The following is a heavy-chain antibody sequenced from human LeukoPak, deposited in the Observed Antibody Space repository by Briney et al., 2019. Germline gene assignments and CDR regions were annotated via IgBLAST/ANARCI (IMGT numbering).Heavy chain of an antibody. CDR1: GGSISSSSYY. D-gene: IGHD3-3*01. CDR2: IYYSGST. V-gene: IGHV4-39*01. Sequence: AETLSLTCTVSGGSISSSSYYWGWIRQPPGKGLEWIGSIYYSGSTYYNPSLKSRVTISVHTSKNQFSLKLRSVTAADTAVYYCARHTSTIFGVVIIPRCFDYWGQGTRASVSS. CDR3: ARHTSTIFGVVIIPRCFDY. J-gene: IGHJ4*02.